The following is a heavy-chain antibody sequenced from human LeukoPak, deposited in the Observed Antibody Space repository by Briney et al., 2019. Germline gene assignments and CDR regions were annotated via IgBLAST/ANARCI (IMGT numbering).Heavy chain of an antibody. Sequence: PSETLSLTCTVSGGSISSSSYYWGWIRQPPGKGLEWIGSIYYSGSTYYNPSPKSRVTISVDTSKNQFSLKLSSVTAADTAVYYCARLSDGDYYFDYWGQGTLVTVSS. CDR2: IYYSGST. CDR3: ARLSDGDYYFDY. V-gene: IGHV4-39*01. D-gene: IGHD4-17*01. J-gene: IGHJ4*02. CDR1: GGSISSSSYY.